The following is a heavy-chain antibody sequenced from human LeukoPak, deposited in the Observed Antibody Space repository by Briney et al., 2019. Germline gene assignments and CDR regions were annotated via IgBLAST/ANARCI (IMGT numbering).Heavy chain of an antibody. CDR1: GFTFSDYA. Sequence: GGSLRLSCAASGFTFSDYAMSWVRQAPGKGLEWVSSVSSTGGTTYYADSLKGRFTISRANSKNMLYLQMDRLRAQDPPVYYFAKGSNWISLFILDIWGQKTQVTVSS. CDR2: VSSTGGTT. V-gene: IGHV3-23*01. CDR3: AKGSNWISLFILDI. J-gene: IGHJ4*02. D-gene: IGHD1-20*01.